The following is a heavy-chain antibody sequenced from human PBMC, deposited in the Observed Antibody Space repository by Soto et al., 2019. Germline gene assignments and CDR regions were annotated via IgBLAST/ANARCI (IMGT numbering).Heavy chain of an antibody. V-gene: IGHV3-74*01. CDR1: GFTFSNYW. CDR2: INTDGSST. CDR3: ARGWPQSASGSHLAY. J-gene: IGHJ4*02. D-gene: IGHD3-10*01. Sequence: EVQLAESGGGLVQPGGSLRLSCAASGFTFSNYWMHWVRQAPGKGLVWVSRINTDGSSTTYADSVQGRFTISRDNAKNTLSLQMNSLRAEATAVYYCARGWPQSASGSHLAYWGQGTLVTVSS.